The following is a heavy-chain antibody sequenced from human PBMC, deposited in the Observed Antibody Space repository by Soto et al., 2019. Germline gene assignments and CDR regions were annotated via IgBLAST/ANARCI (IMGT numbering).Heavy chain of an antibody. Sequence: GDALKISCKGSGYSFTTYWIGWVRPMPGKGLEWMGIIYPGDSDTRYSPSFQGQVTISANKSINTAYLQSSSLKASDTAMYYCGRLLGATLEDYYFDYWGQGTLVTVSS. J-gene: IGHJ4*02. V-gene: IGHV5-51*01. D-gene: IGHD1-26*01. CDR2: IYPGDSDT. CDR3: GRLLGATLEDYYFDY. CDR1: GYSFTTYW.